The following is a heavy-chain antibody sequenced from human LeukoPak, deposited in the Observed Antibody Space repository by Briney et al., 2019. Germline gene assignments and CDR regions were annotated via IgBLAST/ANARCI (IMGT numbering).Heavy chain of an antibody. CDR1: GFVVNDYY. D-gene: IGHD3-10*01. CDR3: AREQWFRWEF. V-gene: IGHV3-11*01. CDR2: ISSRDNLI. Sequence: GGSLRLSCAASGFVVNDYYMNWIRLAPGKGLEWVSYISSRDNLIYYADSVKGRFTISTDNAKNAVFLQLNRLTVGDTAVYYCAREQWFRWEFWGQGVLVTVSS. J-gene: IGHJ4*02.